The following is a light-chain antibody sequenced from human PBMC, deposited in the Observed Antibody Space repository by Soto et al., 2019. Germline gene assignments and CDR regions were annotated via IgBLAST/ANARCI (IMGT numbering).Light chain of an antibody. CDR1: RNVCSK. CDR2: GAS. Sequence: EIVMTQSPATLSVSPGERATLSCRASRNVCSKLAWYMQKPGQSPRLLISGASTMAADFPARFSGSWSGTEFILTIRSLQSEDFEFYYCQQYDDWPWTFGQGNKVEIK. CDR3: QQYDDWPWT. V-gene: IGKV3-15*01. J-gene: IGKJ1*01.